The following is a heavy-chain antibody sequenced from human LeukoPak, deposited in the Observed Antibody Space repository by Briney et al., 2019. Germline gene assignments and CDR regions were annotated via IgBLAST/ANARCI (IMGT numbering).Heavy chain of an antibody. Sequence: PSETLSLTCTVSGGSISSSSYYWGWIRQPPGKGLEWIGSIYYSGSTYYNPSLKSRVTISVDTSKNQFSLKLSSVTAADTAVYYCARTTYGDYYYYYMDVWGKGTTVTVSS. V-gene: IGHV4-39*01. D-gene: IGHD4-17*01. CDR1: GGSISSSSYY. CDR3: ARTTYGDYYYYYMDV. J-gene: IGHJ6*03. CDR2: IYYSGST.